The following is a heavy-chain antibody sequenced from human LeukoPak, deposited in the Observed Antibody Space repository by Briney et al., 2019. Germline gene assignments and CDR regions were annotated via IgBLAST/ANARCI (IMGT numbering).Heavy chain of an antibody. J-gene: IGHJ4*02. D-gene: IGHD1-7*01. CDR1: GFTFSSYW. CDR3: TRKGLGGELGGFDS. V-gene: IGHV3-20*01. CDR2: TNRRGDIT. Sequence: TGGSLRLSCAASGFTFSSYWMSWVRQVPGKGLEWVSGTNRRGDITGYADFVKGRFTISRDNAKNSLYLQMNSLRVEDTALYHCTRKGLGGELGGFDSWGQGTLVTVSS.